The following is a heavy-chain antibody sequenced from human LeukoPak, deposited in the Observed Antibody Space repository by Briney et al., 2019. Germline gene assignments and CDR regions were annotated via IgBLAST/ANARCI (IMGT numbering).Heavy chain of an antibody. CDR3: ARIGSNAALDC. J-gene: IGHJ4*02. V-gene: IGHV3-74*01. D-gene: IGHD6-13*01. CDR2: INSDGTNT. CDR1: GFTLSGYW. Sequence: GGSLRLSCAASGFTLSGYWMHWVRQAPGKGLVWVSHINSDGTNTRYADSVKGRFTISRDNARNTLYLQMRSLRADDTAVYYCARIGSNAALDCGGQGALVTVS.